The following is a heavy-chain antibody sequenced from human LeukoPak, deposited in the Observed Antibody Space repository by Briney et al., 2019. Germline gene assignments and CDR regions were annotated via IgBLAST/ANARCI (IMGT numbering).Heavy chain of an antibody. CDR3: ARVRYSSSSEFDY. CDR2: INHSGST. J-gene: IGHJ4*02. CDR1: GGSFSGYY. Sequence: SETLSLTCAVYGGSFSGYYWSWIRQPPGKGLEWIGEINHSGSTNYNPSLKSRVTISVDTSKNQFSLKLSSVTAADTAVYYCARVRYSSSSEFDYWGQGTLVTVCS. D-gene: IGHD6-6*01. V-gene: IGHV4-34*01.